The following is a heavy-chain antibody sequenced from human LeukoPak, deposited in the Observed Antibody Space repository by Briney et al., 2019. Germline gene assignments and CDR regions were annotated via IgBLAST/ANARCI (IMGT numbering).Heavy chain of an antibody. CDR2: ISNDGSTK. D-gene: IGHD4-17*01. CDR3: ARDLGDYVGYDAFDI. Sequence: PGRSLRLSCAASGFTFSNYAFHWVRQAPGKGLEWVVVISNDGSTKYYADSVKGRFTISRDNANKLLFLHMNSLRAEDTAVYYCARDLGDYVGYDAFDIWGQGTMVTVSS. CDR1: GFTFSNYA. V-gene: IGHV3-30-3*01. J-gene: IGHJ3*02.